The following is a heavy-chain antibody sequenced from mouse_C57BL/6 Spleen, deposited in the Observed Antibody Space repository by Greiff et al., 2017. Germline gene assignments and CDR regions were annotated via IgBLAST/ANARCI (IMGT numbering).Heavy chain of an antibody. CDR1: GYTFTDYN. Sequence: VHVKQSGPELVKPGASVKIPCKASGYTFTDYNMDWVKQSHGKSLEWIGDINPNNGGTIYNQKFKGKATLTVDKSSSTAYMELRSLTSEDTAVYYCASITAGAMDYWGQGTSVTVSS. CDR2: INPNNGGT. D-gene: IGHD1-2*01. V-gene: IGHV1-18*01. J-gene: IGHJ4*01. CDR3: ASITAGAMDY.